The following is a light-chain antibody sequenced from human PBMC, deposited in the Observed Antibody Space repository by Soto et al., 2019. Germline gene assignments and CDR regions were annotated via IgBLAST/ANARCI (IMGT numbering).Light chain of an antibody. Sequence: VFRQSPGTLSLSPGERATLSCRASQSVSNNYLAWYQQKLGQAPRLLIYGASIRATGIPARFSGSGSGTDFTLTISSLQSEDFAVYYCKPYKNWLPLTSGEGTMVDVK. CDR3: KPYKNWLPLT. J-gene: IGKJ4*01. CDR2: GAS. V-gene: IGKV3-15*01. CDR1: QSVSNN.